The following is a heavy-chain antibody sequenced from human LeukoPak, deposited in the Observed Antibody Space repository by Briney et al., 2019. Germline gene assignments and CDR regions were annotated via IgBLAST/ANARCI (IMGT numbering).Heavy chain of an antibody. J-gene: IGHJ4*02. Sequence: SETLSLTCTVSGGSISSYYWSWIRQLPGKGLEWIGYIYYSGSTNYNPSLKSRVTISVDTSKNQFSLKLSAVTAADTAVYYCARDRNGYNPYYFDYWGQGTLVTVSS. CDR3: ARDRNGYNPYYFDY. CDR2: IYYSGST. D-gene: IGHD5-24*01. CDR1: GGSISSYY. V-gene: IGHV4-59*01.